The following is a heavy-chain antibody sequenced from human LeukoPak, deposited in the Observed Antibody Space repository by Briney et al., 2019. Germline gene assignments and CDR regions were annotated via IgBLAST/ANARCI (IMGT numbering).Heavy chain of an antibody. V-gene: IGHV3-30-3*01. CDR1: GFTFSSYA. Sequence: GGSLRLSCAASGFTFSSYAMHWVRQAPGKGLEWVAVISYDGSNKYYADSVKGRFTISRDNAQNSMYLQMNSLRAEDTAVYYCGRVGGRSKAAKGDAFDIWGQGTMVTVSS. D-gene: IGHD6-6*01. CDR3: GRVGGRSKAAKGDAFDI. CDR2: ISYDGSNK. J-gene: IGHJ3*02.